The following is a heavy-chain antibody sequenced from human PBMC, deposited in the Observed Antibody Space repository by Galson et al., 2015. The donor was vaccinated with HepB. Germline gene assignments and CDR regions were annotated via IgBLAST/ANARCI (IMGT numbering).Heavy chain of an antibody. CDR2: IRSKANNYAT. CDR3: TRADPYYGSGSYYRD. D-gene: IGHD3-10*01. J-gene: IGHJ4*02. CDR1: GFTFSDST. V-gene: IGHV3-73*01. Sequence: SLRLSCAASGFTFSDSTMYWVRQASGKGLEWVGRIRSKANNYATAYAASVKGRFTISRDDSKNTAYLQMNSLKTEDTAVYYCTRADPYYGSGSYYRDWGQGTLVTVSS.